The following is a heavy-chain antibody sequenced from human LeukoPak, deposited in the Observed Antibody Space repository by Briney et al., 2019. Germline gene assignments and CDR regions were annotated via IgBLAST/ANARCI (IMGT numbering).Heavy chain of an antibody. D-gene: IGHD3-22*01. J-gene: IGHJ4*02. CDR3: ARGAYYYED. CDR2: ISSSSSTI. V-gene: IGHV3-48*01. CDR1: GLTFSSHW. Sequence: GGSLRLSCEGSGLTFSSHWMTWVRQAPGKGLEWVSYISSSSSTIYYADSVKGRFTISRDNAKNSLYLQMNSLRAEDTAVYYCARGAYYYEDWGQGTLVTVSS.